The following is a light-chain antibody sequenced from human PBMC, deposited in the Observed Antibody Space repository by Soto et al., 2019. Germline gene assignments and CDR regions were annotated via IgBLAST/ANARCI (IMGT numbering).Light chain of an antibody. CDR3: QQYGSSPPSST. Sequence: EMVLTQSSGTLSLSPGERATLSCRARLIVSSGYLAWYQQKPGQAPRLLIYGASNRATDIPDRFSGRGSGTDFTLTISRLEPEDFAVYYCQQYGSSPPSSTFGQGTRLEIK. J-gene: IGKJ5*01. CDR2: GAS. CDR1: LIVSSGY. V-gene: IGKV3-20*01.